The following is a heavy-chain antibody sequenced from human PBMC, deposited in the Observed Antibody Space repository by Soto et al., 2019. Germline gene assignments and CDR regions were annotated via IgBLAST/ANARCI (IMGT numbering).Heavy chain of an antibody. D-gene: IGHD5-12*01. Sequence: QVQLVQSGAEVKKPGASVKVSCKASGYTFPSYGISWVRQAPGQGLEWMGWISAYNGNTNYAQKLQGRVTMTTDTATSRAYRELRSLRSDDTAVYYCASGGYDWVYYYGMDVWGQGTTVTVSS. V-gene: IGHV1-18*01. J-gene: IGHJ6*02. CDR3: ASGGYDWVYYYGMDV. CDR2: ISAYNGNT. CDR1: GYTFPSYG.